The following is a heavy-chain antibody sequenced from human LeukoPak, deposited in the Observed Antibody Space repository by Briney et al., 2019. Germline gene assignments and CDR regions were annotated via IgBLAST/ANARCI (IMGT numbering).Heavy chain of an antibody. Sequence: KTGRSLRLSCAASGFTFSTYSMNWVRQAPGKGLEWVSSISSSSSYIYYADSVKGRFTISRDNVKNSLYLQMNSLRAEDTAVYYCARDSSIFDYWGQGTLVTVSS. V-gene: IGHV3-21*01. D-gene: IGHD2-2*01. CDR3: ARDSSIFDY. CDR1: GFTFSTYS. CDR2: ISSSSSYI. J-gene: IGHJ4*02.